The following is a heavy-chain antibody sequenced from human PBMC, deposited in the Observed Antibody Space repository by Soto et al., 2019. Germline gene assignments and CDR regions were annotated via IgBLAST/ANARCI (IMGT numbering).Heavy chain of an antibody. J-gene: IGHJ4*02. V-gene: IGHV3-23*01. Sequence: GGSLRLSCAASGFTFSSYAMTWVRQAPGKGLEWVSVISGSGGTTYYADSVKGRFTISRDNSKNTLYLQMNSLGAEDTAVYYCAKDPSYSSSSAFIDYWGQGTLVTVSS. CDR1: GFTFSSYA. CDR3: AKDPSYSSSSAFIDY. D-gene: IGHD6-6*01. CDR2: ISGSGGTT.